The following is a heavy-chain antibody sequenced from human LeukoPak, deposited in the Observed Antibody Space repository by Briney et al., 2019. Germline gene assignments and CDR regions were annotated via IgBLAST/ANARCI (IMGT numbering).Heavy chain of an antibody. D-gene: IGHD6-6*01. V-gene: IGHV4-34*01. CDR1: GGSFSGYY. J-gene: IGHJ5*02. CDR2: INHSGST. Sequence: PSETLSLTCAVYGGSFSGYYWSWIRQPPGKGLEWIGEINHSGSTNYNPSLKSRVTISVDTSKNQFSLKLSSVTAADTAVYSCARGGRIAAGRVNWFDTWGQGTLVTVSS. CDR3: ARGGRIAAGRVNWFDT.